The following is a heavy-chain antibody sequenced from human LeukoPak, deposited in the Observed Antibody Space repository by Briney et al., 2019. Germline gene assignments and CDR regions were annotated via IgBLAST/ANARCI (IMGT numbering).Heavy chain of an antibody. CDR1: GFTFSSYA. CDR3: AKDPAIVVVVAATPDY. CDR2: ISGSGGST. Sequence: GGSLRLSCAASGFTFSSYAMSWVRQAPGKGLEWVSGISGSGGSTYYADSVKGRFTISRDNSKNTLYLQMDSLRAEDTAVYYCAKDPAIVVVVAATPDYWGHGTLVTVSS. V-gene: IGHV3-23*01. J-gene: IGHJ4*01. D-gene: IGHD2-15*01.